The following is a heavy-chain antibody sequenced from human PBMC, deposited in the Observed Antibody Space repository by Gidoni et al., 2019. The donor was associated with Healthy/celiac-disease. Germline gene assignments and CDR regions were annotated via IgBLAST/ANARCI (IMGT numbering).Heavy chain of an antibody. CDR1: GLTFRRYA. D-gene: IGHD2-2*03. Sequence: EVQLLESGGGLVQPGGSLRLTCAASGLTFRRYAMSWVRQAPGKGLEWVSSISGSGGSTYYADSVKGRFTISRDNSKTTLYLQMNSLRAEDTAVYYCAKDQLGIVVVPAAEYFAYWGQGTLVTVSS. CDR2: ISGSGGST. V-gene: IGHV3-23*01. J-gene: IGHJ4*02. CDR3: AKDQLGIVVVPAAEYFAY.